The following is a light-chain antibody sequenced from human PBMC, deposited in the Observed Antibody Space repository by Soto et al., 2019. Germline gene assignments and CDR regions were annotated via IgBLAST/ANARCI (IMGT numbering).Light chain of an antibody. CDR3: QQYGRSPPRRT. J-gene: IGKJ1*01. Sequence: EIVLTQSPGTLSLSPGERATLSCRASQSVSSSYLAWYQQKPGQAPRLLIYGASSRATGIPDRFSGSGSGTDVTLTISRLEPEDFAVYYCQQYGRSPPRRTFGQGTKVEIK. CDR1: QSVSSSY. V-gene: IGKV3-20*01. CDR2: GAS.